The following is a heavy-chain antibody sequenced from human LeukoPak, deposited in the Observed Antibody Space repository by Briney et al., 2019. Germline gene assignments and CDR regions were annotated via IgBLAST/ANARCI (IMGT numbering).Heavy chain of an antibody. D-gene: IGHD5-18*01. Sequence: PGGSLRLSCAASGFTFDDYAMHWVRQAPGKGLEWVSGISWNSGSIGYADSVKGRFTISRDNAKNSLYLQMNNLRAEDTALYYCAKGYSYGKFDYWGQGTLVTVSS. CDR2: ISWNSGSI. CDR1: GFTFDDYA. J-gene: IGHJ4*02. CDR3: AKGYSYGKFDY. V-gene: IGHV3-9*01.